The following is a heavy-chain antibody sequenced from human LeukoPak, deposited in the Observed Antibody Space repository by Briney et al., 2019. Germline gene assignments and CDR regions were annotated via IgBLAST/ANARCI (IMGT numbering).Heavy chain of an antibody. CDR2: ISGSGGST. J-gene: IGHJ4*02. CDR1: GFTFSSYG. Sequence: PGGSLRLSCAASGFTFSSYGMSWVRQAPGKGLEWVSAISGSGGSTYYADSVKGRFTISRDNSKNTLYLQMNSLRAEDTAVYYCAKVSNGYYTAWYGGSFDSWGQGTLVTVSS. D-gene: IGHD6-19*01. CDR3: AKVSNGYYTAWYGGSFDS. V-gene: IGHV3-23*01.